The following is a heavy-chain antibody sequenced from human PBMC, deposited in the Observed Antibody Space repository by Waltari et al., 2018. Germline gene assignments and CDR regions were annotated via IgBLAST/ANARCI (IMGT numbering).Heavy chain of an antibody. J-gene: IGHJ4*02. CDR3: ARGDTSNWFASYFDF. Sequence: QVRLQESGPGLVKPSETLSLTCTVSAASISSYYWSWIRQPHGKGLEWIAYIYFSGSTSYNPSLKSRVAISGDTSKKQFYLRLSYVTAADTAVYYCARGDTSNWFASYFDFWGQGILVSVSS. V-gene: IGHV4-59*01. CDR2: IYFSGST. D-gene: IGHD3-10*01. CDR1: AASISSYY.